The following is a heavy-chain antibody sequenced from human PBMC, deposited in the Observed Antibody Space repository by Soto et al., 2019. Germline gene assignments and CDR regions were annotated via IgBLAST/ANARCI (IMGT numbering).Heavy chain of an antibody. V-gene: IGHV3-23*01. CDR3: AKLTYPSDSTGYYYERVSGWIDS. Sequence: EVQLLESGGALLQPGGSLRLSFAASGSWFASYPLSWFRQAQGKGLGWVSSIIVSGGTGNLADSVEGRCTSSRDNSKSTLYLQMNSLRAEDTAVYYCAKLTYPSDSTGYYYERVSGWIDSWGQGTLVTVSS. CDR2: IIVSGGTG. J-gene: IGHJ5*01. D-gene: IGHD3-22*01. CDR1: GSWFASYP.